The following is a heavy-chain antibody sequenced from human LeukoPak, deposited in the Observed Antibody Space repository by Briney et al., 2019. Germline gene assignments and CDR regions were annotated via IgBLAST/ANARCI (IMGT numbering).Heavy chain of an antibody. CDR3: ASRHYDSSGYRTFDY. V-gene: IGHV3-9*01. Sequence: GGSLRLSCAASGFTFDDYAMHWVRQAPGKGLEWVSGISWNSGSIGYADSVKGRFTISRDNAKNSLYLQMNSLRAEDTAVYYCASRHYDSSGYRTFDYWGQGTLVTVSS. D-gene: IGHD3-22*01. CDR1: GFTFDDYA. CDR2: ISWNSGSI. J-gene: IGHJ4*02.